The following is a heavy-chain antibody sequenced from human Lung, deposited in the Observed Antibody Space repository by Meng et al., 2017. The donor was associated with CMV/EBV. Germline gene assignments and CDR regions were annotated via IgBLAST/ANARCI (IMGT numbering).Heavy chain of an antibody. J-gene: IGHJ3*01. CDR1: GFSFSDSF. V-gene: IGHV1-2*02. CDR3: ARVVGFCSGASCILDAYDV. Sequence: ASXXVSXKASGFSFSDSFVHWMRQAPGQGLEWMGWINPGTKNRDTAEKFHDRVTLTGDTTTGTAHMELRSLTSDDTAVYYCARVVGFCSGASCILDAYDVWGQGKXV. CDR2: INPGTKNR. D-gene: IGHD2-15*01.